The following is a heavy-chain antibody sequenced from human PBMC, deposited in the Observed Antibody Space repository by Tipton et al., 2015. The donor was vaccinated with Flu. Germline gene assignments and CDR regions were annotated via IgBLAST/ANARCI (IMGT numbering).Heavy chain of an antibody. J-gene: IGHJ6*02. V-gene: IGHV4-34*01. D-gene: IGHD4-17*01. Sequence: TLSLTCAVYGGSFSGYYWSWIRQPPGKGLEWIGEINHSGSTNYNPSLKSRVTISVDRSKNQFSLKLSSVTAADTAVYYCGAVTTSLGGMDVWGQGTTVTVSS. CDR2: INHSGST. CDR3: GAVTTSLGGMDV. CDR1: GGSFSGYY.